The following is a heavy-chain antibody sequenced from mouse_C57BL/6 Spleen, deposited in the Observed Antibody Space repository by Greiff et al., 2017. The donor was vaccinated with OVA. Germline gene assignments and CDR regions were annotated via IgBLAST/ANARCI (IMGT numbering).Heavy chain of an antibody. Sequence: EVKLVESEGGLVQPGSSMKLSCTASGFTFSDYYMAWVRQVPEKGLEWVANINYDGSSTYYLDSLKSRFIISRDNAKNILYLQMSSLKSEDTATYYCAREGSSCFDYWGQGTTLTVSS. CDR1: GFTFSDYY. CDR2: INYDGSST. CDR3: AREGSSCFDY. D-gene: IGHD1-1*01. V-gene: IGHV5-16*01. J-gene: IGHJ2*01.